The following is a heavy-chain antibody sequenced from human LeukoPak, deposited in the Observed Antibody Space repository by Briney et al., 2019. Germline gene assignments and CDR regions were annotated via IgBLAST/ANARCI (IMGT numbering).Heavy chain of an antibody. J-gene: IGHJ4*02. CDR1: GGSFSGYY. CDR2: IYYSGST. Sequence: SETLSLTCAVYGGSFSGYYWSWIRQPPGKGLEWIGSIYYSGSTYYNPSLKSRVTISVDTSKNQFSLKLSSVTAADTAVYYCARDPTAAAGNYWGQGTLVTVSS. CDR3: ARDPTAAAGNY. V-gene: IGHV4-34*01. D-gene: IGHD6-13*01.